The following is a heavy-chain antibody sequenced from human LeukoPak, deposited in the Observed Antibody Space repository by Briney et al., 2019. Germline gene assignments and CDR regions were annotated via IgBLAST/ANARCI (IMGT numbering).Heavy chain of an antibody. CDR2: IYYTGNT. CDR3: ARDDLDGFDI. Sequence: SETLSLTCTVSGGSTSTYYWNWIRQPPGKGLEWIAYIYYTGNTIYSPSLKSRVTISVDTSKNQFSLRLSSVTAADTAVYYCARDDLDGFDIWGQGTMVTVSS. CDR1: GGSTSTYY. V-gene: IGHV4-59*01. J-gene: IGHJ3*02.